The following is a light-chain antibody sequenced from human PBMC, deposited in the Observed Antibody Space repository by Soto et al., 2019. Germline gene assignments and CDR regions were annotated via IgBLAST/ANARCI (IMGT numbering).Light chain of an antibody. CDR1: QSVSSN. V-gene: IGKV3D-20*02. CDR3: KQRSDWPIT. J-gene: IGKJ5*01. Sequence: EIVMTQSPATLSVSPGERATLSCRASQSVSSNLAWFQQKPGQAPRLLIYGASSRATGIPDRFSGXGSGTAFTLNISRLEPEDFLVYYCKQRSDWPITFGQGTRLEIK. CDR2: GAS.